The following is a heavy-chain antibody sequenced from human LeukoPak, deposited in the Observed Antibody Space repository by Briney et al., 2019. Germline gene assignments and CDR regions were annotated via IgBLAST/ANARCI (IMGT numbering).Heavy chain of an antibody. CDR1: GFIFSNYW. Sequence: GGSLRLSCAASGFIFSNYWMHCVRQAPGKGLVWVSHINTDGSSTTYADSVKGRFTISRDNAKNTLYLQMNSLRAADTAVYYCARVGYCSSTSCYAVDYWGQGTLVTVSS. V-gene: IGHV3-74*01. D-gene: IGHD2-2*01. CDR2: INTDGSST. J-gene: IGHJ4*02. CDR3: ARVGYCSSTSCYAVDY.